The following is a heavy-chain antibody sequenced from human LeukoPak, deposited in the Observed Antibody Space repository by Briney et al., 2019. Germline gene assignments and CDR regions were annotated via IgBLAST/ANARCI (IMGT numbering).Heavy chain of an antibody. Sequence: GGSLRLSCAASGFTFSSYAMHWVRQAPGKGLEWVAVISYDGSNKYYEDSVKGRFTISRDNSKNTLYLQMNSLRAEDTAVYYCARYYQLAAMVKAVDYWGQGTLVTVSS. D-gene: IGHD5-18*01. V-gene: IGHV3-30-3*01. CDR1: GFTFSSYA. CDR3: ARYYQLAAMVKAVDY. CDR2: ISYDGSNK. J-gene: IGHJ4*02.